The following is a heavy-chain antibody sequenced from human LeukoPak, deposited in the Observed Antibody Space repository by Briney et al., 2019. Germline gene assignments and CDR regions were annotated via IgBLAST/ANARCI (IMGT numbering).Heavy chain of an antibody. CDR1: RFTFSNYD. CDR3: ASSPAYSSSWDAIDN. J-gene: IGHJ4*02. Sequence: GGSLRLSCAASRFTFSNYDMHWVRQAAGKGLEWVSGIGTAGDTYYPGSVKGRFTISGGNAKNSLYLQMNSLSAGDTAVYFCASSPAYSSSWDAIDNWGQGTLVTVSS. D-gene: IGHD6-13*01. V-gene: IGHV3-13*01. CDR2: IGTAGDT.